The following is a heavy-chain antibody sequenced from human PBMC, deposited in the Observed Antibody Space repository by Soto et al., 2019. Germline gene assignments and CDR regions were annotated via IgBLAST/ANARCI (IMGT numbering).Heavy chain of an antibody. Sequence: KPSETLSLTCTVSGGSISSGDYYWSWIRQPPGKGLEWIGYIYYSGSTYYNPSLKSRVTISVDTSKNQFSLKLSSVTAADTAVYYCARAAGESGWYTWYYFDYWGQGTLVTVSS. D-gene: IGHD6-19*01. CDR1: GGSISSGDYY. J-gene: IGHJ4*02. CDR3: ARAAGESGWYTWYYFDY. CDR2: IYYSGST. V-gene: IGHV4-30-4*01.